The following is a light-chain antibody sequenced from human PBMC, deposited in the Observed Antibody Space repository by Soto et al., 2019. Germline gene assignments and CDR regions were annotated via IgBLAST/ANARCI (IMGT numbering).Light chain of an antibody. CDR3: QQRSNWPAN. CDR1: QTITTY. J-gene: IGKJ5*01. Sequence: VLNQGRVTVSLCPKERGTLSCRASQTITTYLAWYQQKPGQPPRLLIYGASNRATGIPARFSGSGSGTDFTLTISNLEPEDFAVYYCQQRSNWPANFGQGTRLEIK. V-gene: IGKV3-11*01. CDR2: GAS.